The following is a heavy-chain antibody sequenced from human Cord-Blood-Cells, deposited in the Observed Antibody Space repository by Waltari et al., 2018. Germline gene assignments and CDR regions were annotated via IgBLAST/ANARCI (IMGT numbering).Heavy chain of an antibody. Sequence: QLQLQESGPGLVKPSETLSLTCTVSGGSISSSSYYWAWIRQPPGKGLEWIGSIYYSGSTYYNPSLKSRVTISVDTSKNQFSLKLSSVTAADTAVYYCARGRIFGVVIEGWFDPWGQGTLVTVSS. J-gene: IGHJ5*02. CDR2: IYYSGST. V-gene: IGHV4-39*01. CDR1: GGSISSSSYY. D-gene: IGHD3-3*01. CDR3: ARGRIFGVVIEGWFDP.